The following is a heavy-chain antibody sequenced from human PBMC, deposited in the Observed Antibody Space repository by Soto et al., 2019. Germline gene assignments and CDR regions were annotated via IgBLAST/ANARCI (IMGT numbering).Heavy chain of an antibody. CDR2: ISYDGSTK. D-gene: IGHD6-13*01. Sequence: QEQVVESGGGVVQPGRSLRLSCAASGFTFSTHAMHWVRQAPGRGLEWVAIISYDGSTKDYADSVKGRFTISRDNSKNAVYLQMNSLRSEDTALYYCARDWRTAGTTGSFDPWGQGTLVTVSS. CDR3: ARDWRTAGTTGSFDP. CDR1: GFTFSTHA. J-gene: IGHJ5*02. V-gene: IGHV3-30-3*01.